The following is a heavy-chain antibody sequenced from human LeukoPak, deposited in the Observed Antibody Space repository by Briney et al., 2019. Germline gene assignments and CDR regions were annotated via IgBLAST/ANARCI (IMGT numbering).Heavy chain of an antibody. D-gene: IGHD4-11*01. CDR2: IYHSGST. V-gene: IGHV4-30-2*01. Sequence: SETLSLTCAVSGGSISSGGYSWSWIRQPPGKGLEWIGYIYHSGSTYYNPSLKSRVTISVDRSKNQFSLKLSSVTAADTAVYYCAIGGVTADYWGQGTLVTVSS. CDR3: AIGGVTADY. CDR1: GGSISSGGYS. J-gene: IGHJ4*02.